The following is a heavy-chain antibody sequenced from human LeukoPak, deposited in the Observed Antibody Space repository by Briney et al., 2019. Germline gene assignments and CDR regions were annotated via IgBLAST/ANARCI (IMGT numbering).Heavy chain of an antibody. CDR2: INPNSGGT. J-gene: IGHJ4*02. CDR3: ARDMVSYYGSGSTDY. CDR1: GYTFTGYY. D-gene: IGHD3-10*01. Sequence: GAPVKVSCKASGYTFTGYYMHWVRQAPGQGLEWMGWINPNSGGTNYAQKFQGRVIMTRDTSISTAYMELSRLRSDDTAVYYCARDMVSYYGSGSTDYWGQGTLVTVSS. V-gene: IGHV1-2*02.